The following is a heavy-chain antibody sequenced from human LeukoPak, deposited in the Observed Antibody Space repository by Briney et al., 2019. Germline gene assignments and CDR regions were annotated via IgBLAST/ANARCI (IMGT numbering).Heavy chain of an antibody. D-gene: IGHD5-24*01. V-gene: IGHV3-7*01. J-gene: IGHJ4*02. CDR2: IKEDGSER. CDR3: ARDWVYKIDC. CDR1: GFTFSSYS. Sequence: GGSLRLSCAASGFTFSSYSTNWVRQTPGKGLEWVASIKEDGSERQYVDSVKGRFSISRDNTKGSLFLQLNSLRAEDTAVYYCARDWVYKIDCWGRGTLVTVSS.